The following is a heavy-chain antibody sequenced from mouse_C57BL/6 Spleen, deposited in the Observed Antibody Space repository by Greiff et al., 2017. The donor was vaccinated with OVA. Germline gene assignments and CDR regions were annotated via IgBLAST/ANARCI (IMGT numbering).Heavy chain of an antibody. CDR2: ISYDGSN. Sequence: DVKLVESGPGLVKPSQSLSLTCSVTGYSITSGYYWNWIRQFPGNKLEWMGYISYDGSNNYNPSLKNRISITRDTSKNQFFLKLNSVTTEDTATYDCARDDGYYRSWFAYWGKGTLVTVSA. D-gene: IGHD2-3*01. V-gene: IGHV3-6*01. CDR3: ARDDGYYRSWFAY. J-gene: IGHJ3*01. CDR1: GYSITSGYY.